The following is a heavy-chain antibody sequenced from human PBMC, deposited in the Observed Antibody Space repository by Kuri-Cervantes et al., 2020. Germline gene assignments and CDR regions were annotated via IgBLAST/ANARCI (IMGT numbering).Heavy chain of an antibody. J-gene: IGHJ3*02. CDR1: GFTFSNCW. Sequence: GGSLRLSCAASGFTFSNCWMTWVRQAPGKGLEWVANIKQDGSEKYYADSVKGRFTISRDNAKNSLYLQMNSLRAEDTAVYYCAREDGYYDSSGYRSVYAFDIWGQGTMVTVSS. D-gene: IGHD3-22*01. V-gene: IGHV3-7*01. CDR3: AREDGYYDSSGYRSVYAFDI. CDR2: IKQDGSEK.